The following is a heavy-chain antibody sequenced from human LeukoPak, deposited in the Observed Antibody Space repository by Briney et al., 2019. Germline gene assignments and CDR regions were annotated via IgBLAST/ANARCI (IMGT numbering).Heavy chain of an antibody. Sequence: GGSLRLSCAASGFTFTTYTMTWVRQAPGKGLECVSTISGSGTDTYYADSVKGRFTISRDSSRNTLFLQMNSLRAEDTAVYYCAKDRAGTPWADWGQGTLVTVSS. D-gene: IGHD1-1*01. CDR1: GFTFTTYT. V-gene: IGHV3-23*01. J-gene: IGHJ4*02. CDR2: ISGSGTDT. CDR3: AKDRAGTPWAD.